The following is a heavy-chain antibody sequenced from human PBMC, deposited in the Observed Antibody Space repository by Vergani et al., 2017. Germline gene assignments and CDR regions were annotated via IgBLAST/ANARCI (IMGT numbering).Heavy chain of an antibody. V-gene: IGHV3-33*01. CDR3: ARDLRLLYNRFDP. Sequence: QVQLVESGGGVVQPGRSLRLSCAASGFTFNQYGMHWVRQAPGKGLEWVVVTWYDGNNKQYADSVKGRFTISRDNSKSTMYLQMNSLRDEDTGVYYCARDLRLLYNRFDPWGQGTLDTVSS. D-gene: IGHD1-14*01. J-gene: IGHJ5*02. CDR2: TWYDGNNK. CDR1: GFTFNQYG.